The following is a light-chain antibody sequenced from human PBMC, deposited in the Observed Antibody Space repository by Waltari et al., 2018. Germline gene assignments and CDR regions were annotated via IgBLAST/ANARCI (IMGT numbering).Light chain of an antibody. J-gene: IGLJ3*02. Sequence: QSVLTQPPSPSGTPGQRATIPCSGSSSNIGPYYLYWYHQPPGTAPKLLIYMNNQRPSGVPDRFSGSKSGTSASLAISGLRSEDEADYYCATWDDSLTAWVFGGGTKLTVL. CDR2: MNN. V-gene: IGLV1-47*01. CDR1: SSNIGPYY. CDR3: ATWDDSLTAWV.